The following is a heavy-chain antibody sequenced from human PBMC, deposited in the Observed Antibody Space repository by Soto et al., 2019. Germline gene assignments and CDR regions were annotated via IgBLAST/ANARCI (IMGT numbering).Heavy chain of an antibody. V-gene: IGHV2-26*01. J-gene: IGHJ3*02. CDR2: IFSNDEK. Sequence: QVTLKESGPVLVKPTETLTLTCTVSGFSLSNARMGVSWIRQPPGKALEWLAHIFSNDEKSYSTSPKRRLTISKDTSKCQVVLTMTNMYPVDTATYYCARMRYGEYGGDAFDIWGQGTMVTVSS. CDR1: GFSLSNARMG. CDR3: ARMRYGEYGGDAFDI. D-gene: IGHD4-17*01.